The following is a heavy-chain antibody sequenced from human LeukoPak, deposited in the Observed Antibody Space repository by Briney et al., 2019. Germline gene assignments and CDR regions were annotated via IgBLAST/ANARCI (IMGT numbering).Heavy chain of an antibody. CDR1: GYTFTSYG. CDR2: ISAYNGNT. D-gene: IGHD3-22*01. J-gene: IGHJ3*02. Sequence: GESLKISCKASGYTFTSYGISWVRQAPGQGLEWMGWISAYNGNTNYAQKLQGRVTMTTDTSTSTAYMELRSLRSDDTAVYYCARVPMKLGAFDIWGQGTMVTVSS. V-gene: IGHV1-18*01. CDR3: ARVPMKLGAFDI.